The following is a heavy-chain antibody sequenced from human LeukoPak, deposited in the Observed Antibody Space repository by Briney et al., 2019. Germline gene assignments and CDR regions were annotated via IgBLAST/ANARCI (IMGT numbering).Heavy chain of an antibody. CDR1: GGSISSGDYY. Sequence: PSETLSLTCTVSGGSISSGDYYWSWIRQPPGKGLEWIGYIYYSGSTYHNPSLKSRVTISVDTSKNQFSLKLSSVTAADTAVYYCARALSYYYGSGSYGHNWFDHWGQGTLVTVSS. CDR3: ARALSYYYGSGSYGHNWFDH. J-gene: IGHJ5*02. CDR2: IYYSGST. D-gene: IGHD3-10*01. V-gene: IGHV4-30-4*01.